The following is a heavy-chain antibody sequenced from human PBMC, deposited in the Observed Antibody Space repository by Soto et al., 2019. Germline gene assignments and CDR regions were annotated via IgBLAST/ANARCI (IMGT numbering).Heavy chain of an antibody. CDR2: VFHGGTT. CDR3: VRDFGDLQDFWSGPDQ. V-gene: IGHV4-38-2*02. Sequence: SETLSLTCAVSGYSINSGYYWGWIRQPPGKGLEWIGSVFHGGTTYSNPSLKTRLTISVDTSKNEISLDLNAVTAADTAVYYCVRDFGDLQDFWSGPDQWGQGVPVTVS. CDR1: GYSINSGYY. J-gene: IGHJ5*02. D-gene: IGHD3-3*01.